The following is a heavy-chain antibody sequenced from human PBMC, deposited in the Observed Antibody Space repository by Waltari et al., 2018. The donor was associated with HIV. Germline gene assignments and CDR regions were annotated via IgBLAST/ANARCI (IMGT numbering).Heavy chain of an antibody. CDR3: STMGGFPSFDY. CDR2: IKSESHGWTT. J-gene: IGHJ4*02. D-gene: IGHD3-16*01. V-gene: IGHV3-15*01. Sequence: EVQLVESGGGLVKPGGSLTLSCAASGFTFNIAWMSWVRQAPGKGLEWVGRIKSESHGWTTDFAAPVKGRFTISRDYSKNTVSLQMNSLKTEDTAVYFCSTMGGFPSFDYWGQGTLVTVSS. CDR1: GFTFNIAW.